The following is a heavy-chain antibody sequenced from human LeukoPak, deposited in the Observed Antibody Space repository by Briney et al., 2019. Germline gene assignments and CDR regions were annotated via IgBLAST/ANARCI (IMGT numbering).Heavy chain of an antibody. CDR2: ISSNSSYI. D-gene: IGHD1-26*01. V-gene: IGHV3-21*01. CDR3: ARGYSGSLTHFDY. J-gene: IGHJ4*02. Sequence: PGGSLRLSCAASGFTFSSYSMNWVRQAPGKGLEWVSSISSNSSYIYYADSVKGRFTISRDNAKNSLYLQMNSLRAEDTAVYYCARGYSGSLTHFDYWRQGTLVTVSS. CDR1: GFTFSSYS.